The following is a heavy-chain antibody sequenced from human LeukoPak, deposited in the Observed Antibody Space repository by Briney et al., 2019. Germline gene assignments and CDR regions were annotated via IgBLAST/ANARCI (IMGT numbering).Heavy chain of an antibody. V-gene: IGHV3-53*01. J-gene: IGHJ4*02. Sequence: GGSLRLSCAASGFTVSSNYMSWVRQAPGEGLEWVSVIYSGGSTCSADSVKGRFTISRDNSKNTLYLQMNSLRAEDTAVYYCARVKSITMVRGVITDAFFDYWGQGTLVTVSS. CDR1: GFTVSSNY. CDR3: ARVKSITMVRGVITDAFFDY. D-gene: IGHD3-10*01. CDR2: IYSGGST.